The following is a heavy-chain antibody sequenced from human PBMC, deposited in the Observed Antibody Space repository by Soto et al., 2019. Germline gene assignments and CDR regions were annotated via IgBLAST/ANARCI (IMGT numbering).Heavy chain of an antibody. CDR1: GFTFSSYA. Sequence: EVQLLESGGGLVQPGGSLRLSCAASGFTFSSYAMSWVRQASGKGLEWVSVISGGGGSTYYADSVKGRFTISRDNSKNTLYVQMNSLRAEDTAVYYCAQGPGALPVTMRFDPWGQGTLVTVSS. CDR2: ISGGGGST. J-gene: IGHJ5*02. V-gene: IGHV3-23*01. CDR3: AQGPGALPVTMRFDP. D-gene: IGHD3-22*01.